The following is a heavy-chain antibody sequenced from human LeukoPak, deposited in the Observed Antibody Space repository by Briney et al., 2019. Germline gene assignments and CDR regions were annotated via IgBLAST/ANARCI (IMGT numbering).Heavy chain of an antibody. V-gene: IGHV3-64*01. CDR3: ARVLGGHTNGLDY. CDR2: ISSNGRST. CDR1: GFAFSSYA. Sequence: GGSLRLSCVASGFAFSSYAMHWVRQAPGKGLEYVSAISSNGRSTYYANSVKGRFTISRDNSKNTLYLQMGSPRTEDMAVYYCARVLGGHTNGLDYWGQGTLVTVSS. D-gene: IGHD2-8*01. J-gene: IGHJ4*02.